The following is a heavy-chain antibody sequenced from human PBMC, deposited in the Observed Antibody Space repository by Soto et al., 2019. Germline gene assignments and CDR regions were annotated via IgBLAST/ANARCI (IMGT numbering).Heavy chain of an antibody. D-gene: IGHD3-22*01. CDR3: ARDRYFYDSAGYYRTLDS. J-gene: IGHJ5*01. CDR1: GGSFNNDY. CDR2: IFHSGIT. V-gene: IGHV4-59*01. Sequence: SETLSLTCTISGGSFNNDYWTWIRQSPGKGLEWIGYIFHSGITDYNPSVKSRVTISIDKSKNLFSLKLTSVAAADTAVYYCARDRYFYDSAGYYRTLDSWGQGILVTVSS.